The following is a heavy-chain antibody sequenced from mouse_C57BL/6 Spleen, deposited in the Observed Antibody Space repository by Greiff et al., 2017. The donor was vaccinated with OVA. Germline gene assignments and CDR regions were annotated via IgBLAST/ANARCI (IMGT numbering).Heavy chain of an antibody. CDR3: ASGAWFAY. J-gene: IGHJ3*01. CDR1: GFTFTDYY. CDR2: IDPEGGGT. V-gene: IGHV14-2*01. Sequence: VQLQQSGAELVKPGASVKLSCTASGFTFTDYYMHWVKQRPEQGLEWIGRIDPEGGGTYYAQKFQGKATITADTSSNTAYLQLSSLTSEDSAVYYCASGAWFAYWGQGTLVTVSA.